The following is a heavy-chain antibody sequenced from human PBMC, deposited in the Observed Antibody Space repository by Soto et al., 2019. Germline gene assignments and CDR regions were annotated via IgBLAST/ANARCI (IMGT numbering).Heavy chain of an antibody. CDR3: ARDYHLALQYYYGMDV. CDR1: GGTFSSYA. V-gene: IGHV1-69*13. Sequence: SVKVSCKASGGTFSSYAISWVRQAPGQGLEWMGGIIPIFGTANYAQKFQGRVTITADESTSTAYMELSSLRSEDTDVYYCARDYHLALQYYYGMDVWGQGTTVTVSS. J-gene: IGHJ6*02. D-gene: IGHD2-2*01. CDR2: IIPIFGTA.